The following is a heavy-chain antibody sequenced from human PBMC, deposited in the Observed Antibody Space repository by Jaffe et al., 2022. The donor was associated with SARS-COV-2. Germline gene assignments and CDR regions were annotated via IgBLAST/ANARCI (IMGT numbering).Heavy chain of an antibody. CDR1: GFTFTSYA. Sequence: EVQLLESGGGLVQPGGSLRLSCAASGFTFTSYAMSWVRQAPGKGLEWVSTISGSGGSTYYADSVKGRFTISRDDSKNTLSLQMNSLRAEDTALYYCAKSFGGVFKHFDYWGQETLVTVSS. CDR3: AKSFGGVFKHFDY. J-gene: IGHJ4*02. V-gene: IGHV3-23*01. CDR2: ISGSGGST. D-gene: IGHD3-3*01.